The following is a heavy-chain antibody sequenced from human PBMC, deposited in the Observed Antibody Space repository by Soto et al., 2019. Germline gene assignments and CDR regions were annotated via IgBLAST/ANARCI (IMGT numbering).Heavy chain of an antibody. CDR1: GDSISSNEYY. Sequence: QAQLQESGPGLVKPSQTLSLTCIVSGDSISSNEYYWAWIRQPPGKGLDWVGYIHFSGSTYYNPSLKSLISMSVDTSKNHFSLNLSSRTAADTAVYYCVRVGSTSAAGWFDPWGPGTLVTVAS. D-gene: IGHD2-2*01. CDR3: VRVGSTSAAGWFDP. CDR2: IHFSGST. J-gene: IGHJ5*02. V-gene: IGHV4-30-4*01.